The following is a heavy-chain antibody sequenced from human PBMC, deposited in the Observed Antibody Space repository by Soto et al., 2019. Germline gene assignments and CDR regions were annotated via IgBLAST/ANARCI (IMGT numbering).Heavy chain of an antibody. CDR2: ISYDGSNK. V-gene: IGHV3-30*18. J-gene: IGHJ6*03. D-gene: IGHD2-21*01. CDR1: GFTFSSYG. Sequence: GEPLKISCXASGFTFSSYGMHWVRQAAGKGLEWVAVISYDGSNKYYAESVKGRFTVSRDNSKNTLYLQMNSLRAEDTAVYYCAKDRPQSCFASPPSYYYNDTRARREGPPITV. CDR3: AKDRPQSCFASPPSYYYNDTRA.